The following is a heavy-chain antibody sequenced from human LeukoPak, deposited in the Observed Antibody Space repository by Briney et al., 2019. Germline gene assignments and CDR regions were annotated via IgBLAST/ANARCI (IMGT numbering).Heavy chain of an antibody. Sequence: SETLSLTCTVSGGSISSGGYYWSWIRQHPGKGLEWIGYIYYSGSTYYNPSLKSRVTISVDTSKNQFPLKLSSVTAADTAVYYCARVGCSGGSCYSHPKRYFDYWGQGTLVTVSS. D-gene: IGHD2-15*01. V-gene: IGHV4-31*03. CDR3: ARVGCSGGSCYSHPKRYFDY. CDR2: IYYSGST. CDR1: GGSISSGGYY. J-gene: IGHJ4*02.